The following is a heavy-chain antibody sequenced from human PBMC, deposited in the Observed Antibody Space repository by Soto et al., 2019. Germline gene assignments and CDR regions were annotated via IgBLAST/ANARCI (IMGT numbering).Heavy chain of an antibody. CDR1: GFTFSSYS. CDR3: ARDQGGLQYNYMDV. Sequence: GGSLRLSCAASGFTFSSYSMNWVRQAPGKGLEWVSYISSSSSTIYYADSVKGRFTISRDNAKNSLYLQMNSLRAEDTAVYYCARDQGGLQYNYMDVWGKGTTVTV. D-gene: IGHD4-4*01. J-gene: IGHJ6*03. V-gene: IGHV3-48*01. CDR2: ISSSSSTI.